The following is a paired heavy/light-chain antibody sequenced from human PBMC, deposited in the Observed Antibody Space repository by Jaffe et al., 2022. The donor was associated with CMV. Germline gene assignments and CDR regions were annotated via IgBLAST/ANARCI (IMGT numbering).Heavy chain of an antibody. CDR2: VTPISAGGTP. CDR3: TSSVNTRGGFDI. D-gene: IGHD2-2*01. Sequence: EAQLAESGGGLATPGGSLRLACAASGFTFNNVYMSWARQAPGQGLEWIGRVTPISAGGTPDYTAPVKGRFTISRDDSKNMVYLQINSLKTEDTAVYFCTSSVNTRGGFDIWGQGTMVTVSS. J-gene: IGHJ3*02. CDR1: GFTFNNVY. V-gene: IGHV3-15*01.
Light chain of an antibody. Sequence: DIVMTQTPLSSPVTLGQSASISCRSSESLVHSDGNTYVSWLQLRPGQPPRLLIYLISNRFSGVPDRYSGSGAGTDFTLKISRVEAEDVGVYYCMQVTQFPYTLGQGTKLEIK. J-gene: IGKJ2*01. CDR3: MQVTQFPYT. V-gene: IGKV2-24*01. CDR2: LIS. CDR1: ESLVHSDGNTY.